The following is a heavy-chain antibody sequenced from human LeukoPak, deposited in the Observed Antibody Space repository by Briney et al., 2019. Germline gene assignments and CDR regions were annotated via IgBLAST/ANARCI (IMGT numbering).Heavy chain of an antibody. CDR2: IFYIGRT. D-gene: IGHD3-22*01. CDR3: SRNDYESGGFDF. J-gene: IGHJ4*02. CDR1: GGSISTSNYY. Sequence: PSETLSLTCTVSGGSISTSNYYWGWIRQPPGKGLEWIGNIFYIGRTYYNPSLKSRVTMSVDTSNNQFSLELSSVTAVDSAVYYCSRNDYESGGFDFWGQGALVTVSS. V-gene: IGHV4-39*07.